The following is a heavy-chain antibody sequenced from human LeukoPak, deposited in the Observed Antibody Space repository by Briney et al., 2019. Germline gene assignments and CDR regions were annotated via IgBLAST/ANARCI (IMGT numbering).Heavy chain of an antibody. CDR2: IRSKANSYAT. Sequence: GGSLRLSCADSGFTFSGSAMHWVRQASGKWLEWVGRIRSKANSYATAYAASVKGRFTISRDDSKNTAYLQMNSLKTEDTAVYYCTNSGSYSDYWGQGTLVTVSS. CDR3: TNSGSYSDY. D-gene: IGHD1-26*01. J-gene: IGHJ4*02. V-gene: IGHV3-73*01. CDR1: GFTFSGSA.